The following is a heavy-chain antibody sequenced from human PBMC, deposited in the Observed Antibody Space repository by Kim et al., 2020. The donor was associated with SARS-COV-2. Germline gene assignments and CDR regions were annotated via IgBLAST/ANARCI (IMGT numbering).Heavy chain of an antibody. CDR2: ISYDGSNK. Sequence: GGSLRLSCAASGFTFSSYGMHWVRQAPGKGLEWVAVISYDGSNKYYADSVKGRFTISRDNSKNTLYLQMNSLRAEDTAVYYCARGRGGFLEWLLPDIFDYWGQGTLVTVSS. CDR3: ARGRGGFLEWLLPDIFDY. CDR1: GFTFSSYG. V-gene: IGHV3-30*03. D-gene: IGHD3-3*01. J-gene: IGHJ4*02.